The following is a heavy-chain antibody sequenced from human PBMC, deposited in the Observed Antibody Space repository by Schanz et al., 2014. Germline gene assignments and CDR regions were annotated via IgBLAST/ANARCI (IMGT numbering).Heavy chain of an antibody. CDR1: GFSFSSYA. Sequence: EVQLLESGGGLVQPGGSLRLSCVTSGFSFSSYAINWVRQAPGKGLEWVSGISSRSSHIYYADSVKGRFTVSRDNAKNSVYLQMNGLRVEDTAVYYCVRERTNYGGNSYFFDHWGQGTLVTVSS. CDR3: VRERTNYGGNSYFFDH. J-gene: IGHJ4*02. D-gene: IGHD2-21*02. CDR2: ISSRSSHI. V-gene: IGHV3-21*01.